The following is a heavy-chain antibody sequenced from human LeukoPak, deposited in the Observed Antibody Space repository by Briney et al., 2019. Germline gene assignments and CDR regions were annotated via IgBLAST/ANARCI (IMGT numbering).Heavy chain of an antibody. V-gene: IGHV4-30-4*01. CDR1: GGSISSGNYY. D-gene: IGHD2-2*02. J-gene: IGHJ4*02. Sequence: PSETLSLTCTVSGGSISSGNYYWSWIRQPPGKGLEWIGYIYYSGITYYNPSLKSRVTISIDTSKNQFSLKLNSVTAADTAVYYCANDIVVVPAAIRNDYWGQGTLVTVSS. CDR3: ANDIVVVPAAIRNDY. CDR2: IYYSGIT.